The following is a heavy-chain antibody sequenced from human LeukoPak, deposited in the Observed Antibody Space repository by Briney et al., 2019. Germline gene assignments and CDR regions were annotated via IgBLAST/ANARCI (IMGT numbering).Heavy chain of an antibody. CDR1: GGSINSYY. V-gene: IGHV4-34*01. CDR2: INHSGST. D-gene: IGHD5-18*01. CDR3: AREGYSYGNFDY. J-gene: IGHJ4*02. Sequence: SETLSLTCTVSGGSINSYYWSWIRQPPGKGLEWIGEINHSGSTNYNPSLKSRVTISVDTSKNQFSLKLSSVTAADTAVYYCAREGYSYGNFDYWGQGTLVTVSS.